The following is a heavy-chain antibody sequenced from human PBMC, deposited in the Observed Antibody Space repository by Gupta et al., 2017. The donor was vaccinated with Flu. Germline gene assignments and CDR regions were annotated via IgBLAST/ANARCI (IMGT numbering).Heavy chain of an antibody. CDR2: ITWNSDRV. J-gene: IGHJ4*02. CDR3: ARGVGSSSLFIYFDY. V-gene: IGHV3-9*01. CDR1: GFTFDDHA. D-gene: IGHD6-6*01. Sequence: EVHLVESGGGLVQPGRSLRLSCAASGFTFDDHAMHWVRQPPGKGLEWVSGITWNSDRVHYADSVKGRFTISRDNAKNSLSLQMISLRPEDTAFYYCARGVGSSSLFIYFDYWGQGNMVTVSS.